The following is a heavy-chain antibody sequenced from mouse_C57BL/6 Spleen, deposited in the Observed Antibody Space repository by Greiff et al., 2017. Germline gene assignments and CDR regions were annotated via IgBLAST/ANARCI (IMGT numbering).Heavy chain of an antibody. CDR3: TRGMGPYAMDY. Sequence: QVQLQQPGAELVMPGASVKLSCKASGYTFTSYWMHWVKQRPGQGLEWIGEIDPSDSYTNYNQKFKGKSTLTVDKSSNTSYMQLSVLSSEASAFYCCTRGMGPYAMDYWGQGTSVTVSS. CDR2: IDPSDSYT. CDR1: GYTFTSYW. J-gene: IGHJ4*01. D-gene: IGHD4-1*01. V-gene: IGHV1-69*01.